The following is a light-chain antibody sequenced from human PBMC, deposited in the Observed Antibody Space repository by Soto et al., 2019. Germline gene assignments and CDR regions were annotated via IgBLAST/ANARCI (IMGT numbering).Light chain of an antibody. Sequence: QSALTQPPSASGSPGQSVTISCTGTSSDVGGYNYVSWYQQHPGKAPKLMIYEVSKRPSGVPDRFSCSKSGNTASLTVSGLQAEDEADYYCSSYVGSNKILAFASGTKLTVL. CDR1: SSDVGGYNY. CDR3: SSYVGSNKILA. V-gene: IGLV2-8*01. CDR2: EVS. J-gene: IGLJ1*01.